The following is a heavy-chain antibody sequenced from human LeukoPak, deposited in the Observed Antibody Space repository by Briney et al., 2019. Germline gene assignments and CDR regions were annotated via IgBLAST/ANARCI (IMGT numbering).Heavy chain of an antibody. D-gene: IGHD3-3*01. V-gene: IGHV3-9*01. CDR1: GFTFDDYA. J-gene: IGHJ5*02. Sequence: GGSLRLSCAASGFTFDDYAMHWVRQAPGKGLEWVSGISWNSGSIGYADSVKGRFTISRDNAKNSLYLQMNSLRAEDTALYYCARAHTIFGWFYPWGQGTLVTVSS. CDR3: ARAHTIFGWFYP. CDR2: ISWNSGSI.